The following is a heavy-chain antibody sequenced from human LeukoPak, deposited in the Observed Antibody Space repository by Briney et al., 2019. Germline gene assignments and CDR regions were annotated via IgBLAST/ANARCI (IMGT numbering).Heavy chain of an antibody. D-gene: IGHD3-3*01. CDR3: ANGDVEDFWSGYHY. CDR1: GFTFSSYS. Sequence: GGSLRLSCAASGFTFSSYSMNWVRQAPGKGLEWVSAISGSGGSTYYADSVKGRFTISRDNSKNTLYLQMNSLRAEDTAVYYCANGDVEDFWSGYHYWGQGTLVTVSS. J-gene: IGHJ4*02. CDR2: ISGSGGST. V-gene: IGHV3-23*01.